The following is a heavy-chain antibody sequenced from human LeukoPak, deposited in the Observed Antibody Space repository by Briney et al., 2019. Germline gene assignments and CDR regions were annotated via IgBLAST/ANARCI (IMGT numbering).Heavy chain of an antibody. V-gene: IGHV3-48*01. CDR3: AKDGSGSYYLPYSSFDY. Sequence: GGSLRLSCAASGFTFSSYSMNWVRQAPGKGLEWVSYMSSSSSTIYYADSVKGRFTISRDNAKNSLYLQMKSLRAEDTAVYYCAKDGSGSYYLPYSSFDYWGQGTLVTVSS. CDR2: MSSSSSTI. CDR1: GFTFSSYS. J-gene: IGHJ4*02. D-gene: IGHD3-10*01.